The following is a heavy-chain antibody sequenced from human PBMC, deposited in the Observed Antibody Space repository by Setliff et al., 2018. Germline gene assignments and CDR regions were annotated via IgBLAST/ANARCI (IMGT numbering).Heavy chain of an antibody. V-gene: IGHV1-69*05. Sequence: SVKVSCKASGGTFSNFGVSWVRQAPGQGLEWMGGTIPLFGTTDYAQKFHGRVTIITDESTSTAYMELSSLTSDDTAVYYCARKGVDTRSSTDYRCYMGIWGQGTTVTISS. D-gene: IGHD5-18*01. CDR3: ARKGVDTRSSTDYRCYMGI. J-gene: IGHJ6*03. CDR1: GGTFSNFG. CDR2: TIPLFGTT.